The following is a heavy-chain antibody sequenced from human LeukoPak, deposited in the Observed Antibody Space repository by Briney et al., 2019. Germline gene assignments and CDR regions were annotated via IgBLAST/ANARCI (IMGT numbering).Heavy chain of an antibody. CDR3: AKAIKGVVIVPGAGTDY. Sequence: GGYLRLSCAASGFTFSNYGMHWVRQAPGKGLEWVEFIPYDGTTMYHSDSVKGRFTISRDNSKNTLYLQMNSLRAEDTAVYYCAKAIKGVVIVPGAGTDYWGQAALVTVSS. J-gene: IGHJ4*02. V-gene: IGHV3-30*02. D-gene: IGHD2-2*01. CDR2: IPYDGTTM. CDR1: GFTFSNYG.